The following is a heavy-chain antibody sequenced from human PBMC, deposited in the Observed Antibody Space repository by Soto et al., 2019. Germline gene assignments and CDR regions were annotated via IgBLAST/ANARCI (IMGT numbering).Heavy chain of an antibody. Sequence: SETLSLTCTVSDDSSSNYKWSWIRQPPERRLEWIGYIDSNGGTSYNPSLQSRVTISIDTSTKQFFLKLSSVTAADTAVYYCVRQGFGRLHGLVDVWGQGTTVTVSS. CDR1: DDSSSNYK. V-gene: IGHV4-59*08. CDR2: IDSNGGT. CDR3: VRQGFGRLHGLVDV. D-gene: IGHD3-10*01. J-gene: IGHJ6*02.